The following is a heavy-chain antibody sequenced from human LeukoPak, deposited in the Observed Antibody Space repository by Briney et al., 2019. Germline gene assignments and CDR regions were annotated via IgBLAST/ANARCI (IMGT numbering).Heavy chain of an antibody. J-gene: IGHJ2*01. CDR1: GLTFRNYG. Sequence: GSLRLSCVASGLTFRNYGFHWVCQAPGKGLEWVAIIYSGGGTTKYYAESVKDRFTITRDDSRDTLYLQMNSLRAEDTAVYYCVVILVPGGVWHFDLWGRGTLVTVSS. CDR2: IYSGGGTTK. V-gene: IGHV3-33*03. D-gene: IGHD2-2*01. CDR3: VVILVPGGVWHFDL.